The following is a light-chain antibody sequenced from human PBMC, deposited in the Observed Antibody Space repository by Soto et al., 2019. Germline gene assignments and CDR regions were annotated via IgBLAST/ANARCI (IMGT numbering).Light chain of an antibody. Sequence: QSALTQPPSASGSPGQSVTISCTGTKNDIGVYDFVSWYQHYPGKAPRLIIYEVVQRPSGVPDRFSGSKSGNTASLTVSGLQAADEVDYFFKSYAGSNTYGFGSGTKVTAL. CDR2: EVV. J-gene: IGLJ1*01. CDR3: KSYAGSNTYG. CDR1: KNDIGVYDF. V-gene: IGLV2-8*01.